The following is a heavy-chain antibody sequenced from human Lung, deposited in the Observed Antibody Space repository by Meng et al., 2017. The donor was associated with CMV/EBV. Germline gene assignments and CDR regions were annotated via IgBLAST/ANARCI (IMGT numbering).Heavy chain of an antibody. CDR1: GGSISSYY. CDR2: IYYSGST. D-gene: IGHD3-3*01. V-gene: IGHV4-59*01. CDR3: ARGGYYDFWSGYSYYYYYGMDV. Sequence: LXCTVSGGSISSYYWSWIRQPPGKGLEWIGYIYYSGSTNYNPSLKSRVTISVDTSKNQFSLKLSSVTAADTAVYYCARGGYYDFWSGYSYYYYYGMDVWGQGTTVTVSS. J-gene: IGHJ6*02.